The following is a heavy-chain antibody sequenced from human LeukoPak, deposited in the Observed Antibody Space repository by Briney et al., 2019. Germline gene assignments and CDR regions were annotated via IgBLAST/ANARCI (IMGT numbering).Heavy chain of an antibody. CDR2: ISYDGSNK. D-gene: IGHD5-18*01. CDR3: ARHLGGYSYGLRFDFDY. V-gene: IGHV3-30-3*01. CDR1: GFTFSSYA. Sequence: GGSLRLSCAASGFTFSSYAMHWVRQAPGKGLEWVAVISYDGSNKYYADSVKGRFTISRDNSKNTLYLQMNSLRAEDTAVYYCARHLGGYSYGLRFDFDYWGQGTLVTVSS. J-gene: IGHJ4*02.